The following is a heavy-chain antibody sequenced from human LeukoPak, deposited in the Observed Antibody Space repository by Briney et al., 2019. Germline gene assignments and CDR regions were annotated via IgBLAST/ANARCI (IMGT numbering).Heavy chain of an antibody. CDR2: INSDGSTT. J-gene: IGHJ4*02. CDR1: GFTFSSYW. CDR3: ARPHTGFDS. V-gene: IGHV3-74*01. Sequence: GGSLSLSCTASGFTFSSYWMHWVRKAPGKGLVWVSRINSDGSTTTYADSVKGRFTISRDNAKNTLYLQMNCLRVEDTAVYYCARPHTGFDSWGQGTLVTVSS.